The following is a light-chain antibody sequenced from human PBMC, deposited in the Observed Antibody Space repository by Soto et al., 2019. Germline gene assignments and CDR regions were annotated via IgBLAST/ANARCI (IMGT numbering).Light chain of an antibody. CDR1: SYNIGAGYD. CDR3: QSYDYSLSGPL. Sequence: QSVLTQPPSVSGAPGQRVSISCTGTSYNIGAGYDVHWYRQLPRTAPKLLIYANMNRPSGVPDRFSGSKSGTSASLAITGLQAEDEADYYCQSYDYSLSGPLFGGGTKLTVL. CDR2: ANM. J-gene: IGLJ2*01. V-gene: IGLV1-40*01.